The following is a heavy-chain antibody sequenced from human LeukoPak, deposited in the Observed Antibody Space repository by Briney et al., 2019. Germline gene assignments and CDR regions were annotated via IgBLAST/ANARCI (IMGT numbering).Heavy chain of an antibody. D-gene: IGHD6-13*01. V-gene: IGHV4-59*08. CDR3: ARRGYISSWPFDY. Sequence: SETLSLTCTVSGGSINNDYWNWIRQPPGKGLEWIGYVYYSGTTNYNPSLKSRVTISVDTSKNQFSLKLSSVTAADTAVYYCARRGYISSWPFDYWGQGTLVTVSS. J-gene: IGHJ4*02. CDR2: VYYSGTT. CDR1: GGSINNDY.